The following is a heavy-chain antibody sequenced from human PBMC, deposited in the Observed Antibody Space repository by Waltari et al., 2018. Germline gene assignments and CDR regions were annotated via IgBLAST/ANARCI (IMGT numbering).Heavy chain of an antibody. CDR2: ISPYHGNT. CDR3: ARGDRIYYYSMDV. V-gene: IGHV1-18*01. CDR1: CYKFIDHG. Sequence: QVHLGQSGEEVKKPGASVKVSCTASCYKFIDHGITWVRHAPGQGLEWLGWISPYHGNTNYAQNLRGRFTMTTAISTSTAYMELTSLRFDDTAVYYCARGDRIYYYSMDVWGNGTTIIIS. J-gene: IGHJ6*03.